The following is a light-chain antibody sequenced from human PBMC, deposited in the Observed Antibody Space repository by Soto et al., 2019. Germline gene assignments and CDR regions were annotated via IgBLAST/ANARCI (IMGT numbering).Light chain of an antibody. V-gene: IGKV1-5*01. Sequence: DIQMTQSPSTLSASVGDRVTITCRARQSISSWLAWYQQKPGKAPKLLIYDASNLESGVPSRFSGGGAGTAFSLTISSLQPDDFATYSCQQYKYFWACGHGTRVEIK. CDR2: DAS. CDR3: QQYKYFWA. CDR1: QSISSW. J-gene: IGKJ1*01.